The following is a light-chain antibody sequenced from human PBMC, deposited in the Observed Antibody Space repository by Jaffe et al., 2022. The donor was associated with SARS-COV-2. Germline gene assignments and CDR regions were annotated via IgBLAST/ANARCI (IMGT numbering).Light chain of an antibody. V-gene: IGLV2-8*01. CDR2: EVN. CDR3: SSDADNSYV. J-gene: IGLJ1*01. Sequence: QSALTQPPSASGSPGQSVTISCTGTSRDVGGYNSVSWYQQHPGKAPKLMIYEVNKRPSGVPDRFSGSKSGTAASLTVSGLQADDEADYYCSSDADNSYVFGGGTKVTVL. CDR1: SRDVGGYNS.